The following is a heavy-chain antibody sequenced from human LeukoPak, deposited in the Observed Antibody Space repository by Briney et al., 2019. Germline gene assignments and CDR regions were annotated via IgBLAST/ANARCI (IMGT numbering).Heavy chain of an antibody. CDR2: ISSSSSYT. D-gene: IGHD6-19*01. Sequence: GGSLRLSCAASGFTFSGYYMSWIRQAPGKGLEWVSYISSSSSYTNYADSVKGRFTISRDNAKNSLYLQMNSLRAEDTAVYYCARIAVAATSWFDPWGQGTLVTVSS. V-gene: IGHV3-11*06. J-gene: IGHJ5*02. CDR3: ARIAVAATSWFDP. CDR1: GFTFSGYY.